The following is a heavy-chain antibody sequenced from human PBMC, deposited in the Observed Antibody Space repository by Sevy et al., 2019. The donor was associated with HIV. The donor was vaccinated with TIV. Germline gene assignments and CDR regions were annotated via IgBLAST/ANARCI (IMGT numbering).Heavy chain of an antibody. J-gene: IGHJ6*02. Sequence: GGSLRLSCAASGFTFSSYWMSWVRQAPGKGLEWVANIKQDGSEKYYVDSVKGRFTISRDNAKNSLYLQMNGLRAEDTAVYYCARHVGRGYDFWSGYPYYYYYGMDVRGQGTTVTVSS. V-gene: IGHV3-7*01. CDR3: ARHVGRGYDFWSGYPYYYYYGMDV. D-gene: IGHD3-3*01. CDR2: IKQDGSEK. CDR1: GFTFSSYW.